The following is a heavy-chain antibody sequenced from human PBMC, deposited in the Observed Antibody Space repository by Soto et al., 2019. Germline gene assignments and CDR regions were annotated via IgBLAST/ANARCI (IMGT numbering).Heavy chain of an antibody. CDR3: ARGLFAFDL. J-gene: IGHJ3*01. V-gene: IGHV1-8*02. CDR2: MNPNSGNT. Sequence: ASVKVSCMASGYTFSSYYINWVRQAPGQGLEWMGWMNPNSGNTGSAPRFEGRVPMSRNTAISTAYMELSTLRSEDTAVDYCARGLFAFDLCGQATMVTV. D-gene: IGHD2-21*01. CDR1: GYTFSSYY.